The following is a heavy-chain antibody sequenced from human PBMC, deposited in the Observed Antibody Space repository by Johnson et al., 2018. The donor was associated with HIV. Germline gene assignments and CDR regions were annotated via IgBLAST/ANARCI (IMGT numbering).Heavy chain of an antibody. Sequence: QVQLVESGGGVVQPGRSLRLSCAASGFTFSSYAMHWVRQAPGKGLEWVAVISYDGSNKYYADYVKGRFTISRDNAKNSLYLQMNSLRAEDTALYYCAREGIAARPGAFYIWGQGTMVTVSS. CDR1: GFTFSSYA. D-gene: IGHD6-6*01. J-gene: IGHJ3*02. CDR2: ISYDGSNK. V-gene: IGHV3-30-3*01. CDR3: AREGIAARPGAFYI.